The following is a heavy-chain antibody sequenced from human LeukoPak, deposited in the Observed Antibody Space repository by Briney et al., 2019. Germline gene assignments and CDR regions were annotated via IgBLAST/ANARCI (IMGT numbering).Heavy chain of an antibody. J-gene: IGHJ4*02. CDR2: IYYSGST. CDR3: ARQSYYDFWSGYSSPFDY. D-gene: IGHD3-3*01. V-gene: IGHV4-39*07. Sequence: SETLSLTCTVSGGSISSSSYYWGWIRQPPGKGLEWFGSIYYSGSTNYNPSLKSRVTISVDTSKNQFSLKLSSVTAADTAVYYCARQSYYDFWSGYSSPFDYWGQGTLVTVSS. CDR1: GGSISSSSYY.